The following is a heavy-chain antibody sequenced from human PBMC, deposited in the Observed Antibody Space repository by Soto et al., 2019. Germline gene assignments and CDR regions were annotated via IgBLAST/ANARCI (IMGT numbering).Heavy chain of an antibody. Sequence: ASETLSLTCTVSGDSISDDYWTWIRQPPVKALEWIGYVYYSGSTSYNPSFKRRLTIAVDTSKTQFSLKLNSVTVADTAVYYFVMVRTTLDFYYYYMDVWGIGTTVTVS. CDR1: GDSISDDY. CDR3: VMVRTTLDFYYYYMDV. V-gene: IGHV4-59*08. D-gene: IGHD3-10*01. CDR2: VYYSGST. J-gene: IGHJ6*03.